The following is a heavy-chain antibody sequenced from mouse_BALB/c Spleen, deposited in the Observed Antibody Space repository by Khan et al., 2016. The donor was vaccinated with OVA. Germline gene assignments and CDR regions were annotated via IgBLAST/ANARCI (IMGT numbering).Heavy chain of an antibody. CDR2: INYSGNT. V-gene: IGHV3-2*02. D-gene: IGHD2-4*01. CDR3: GRKVSNDHDQFPY. J-gene: IGHJ3*01. CDR1: GYSITSEYA. Sequence: EVQLQESGPGLVKPSQSLSLTCTVTGYSITSEYAWNWIRQFPGNKLEWMGYINYSGNTRFNPSLKSRTSITRDTSKNQFFLQLNSVTTEDTATYYCGRKVSNDHDQFPYWGQGTLLTVSA.